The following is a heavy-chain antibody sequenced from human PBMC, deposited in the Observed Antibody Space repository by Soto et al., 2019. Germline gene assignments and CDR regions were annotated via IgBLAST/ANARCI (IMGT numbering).Heavy chain of an antibody. V-gene: IGHV3-9*01. CDR2: ISWNSGSI. CDR1: GFTFDDYA. D-gene: IGHD6-19*01. CDR3: AKATSPGPVAGYFDY. Sequence: EVQLVESGGGLVQPGRSLRLSCAASGFTFDDYAMHWVRQAPGKGLEWVSGISWNSGSIGYADSVKGRFTISRDNAKISLYLQMNSLRAEDTALYYCAKATSPGPVAGYFDYWGQGTLVTVSS. J-gene: IGHJ4*02.